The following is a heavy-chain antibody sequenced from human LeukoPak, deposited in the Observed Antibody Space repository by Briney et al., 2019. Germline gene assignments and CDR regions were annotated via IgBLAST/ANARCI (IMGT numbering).Heavy chain of an antibody. J-gene: IGHJ4*02. CDR2: IAGGGEYT. V-gene: IGHV3-21*01. CDR1: RLTFSTYV. Sequence: GGSLGLACAASRLTFSTYVMAWVRQAPEKGLEWVSGIAGGGEYTYYADSVKGRFTISRDNAKNSLYLQMNSLRAEDTAVYYCARAITNYGYIFDYWGQGTLVTVSS. D-gene: IGHD5-18*01. CDR3: ARAITNYGYIFDY.